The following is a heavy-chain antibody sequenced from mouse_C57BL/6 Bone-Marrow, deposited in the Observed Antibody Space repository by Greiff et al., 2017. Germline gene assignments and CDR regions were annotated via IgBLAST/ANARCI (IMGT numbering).Heavy chain of an antibody. Sequence: EVHLVESGGGLVKPGGSLKLSCAASGFTFSSYAMSWVRQTPEKRLEWVATISDGGSYTYYPDNVKGRFTISRDKAKNNLYLQMSHLKSEDTAMYYCARERDYWGQGTSVTVSS. V-gene: IGHV5-4*01. CDR2: ISDGGSYT. CDR1: GFTFSSYA. J-gene: IGHJ4*01. CDR3: ARERDY.